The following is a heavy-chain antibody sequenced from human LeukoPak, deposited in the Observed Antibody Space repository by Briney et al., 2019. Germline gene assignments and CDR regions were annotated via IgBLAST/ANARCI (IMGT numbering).Heavy chain of an antibody. D-gene: IGHD6-19*01. CDR3: ARMVKGAVAGTIWFDP. CDR2: INPNSGGT. CDR1: GYTFTGYY. V-gene: IGHV1-2*02. J-gene: IGHJ5*02. Sequence: GASVKVSCKASGYTFTGYYMHWVRQAPGQGLEWMEWINPNSGGTNYAQKFQGRVTMTRDTSTSTAYMELRSLRSDDTAVYYCARMVKGAVAGTIWFDPWGQGTLVTVSS.